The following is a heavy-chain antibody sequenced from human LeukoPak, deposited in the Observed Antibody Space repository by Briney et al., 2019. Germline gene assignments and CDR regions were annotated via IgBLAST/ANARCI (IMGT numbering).Heavy chain of an antibody. CDR3: ARVMITFGGVIVRGFDY. CDR1: GFTFSDYY. Sequence: PGGSLGLSCAASGFTFSDYYMSWIRQAPGKGLEWVSYISSSGSTIYYADSVKGRFTISRDNAKNSLYLQMNSLRAEDTAVYYCARVMITFGGVIVRGFDYWGQGTLVTVSS. D-gene: IGHD3-16*02. J-gene: IGHJ4*02. V-gene: IGHV3-11*04. CDR2: ISSSGSTI.